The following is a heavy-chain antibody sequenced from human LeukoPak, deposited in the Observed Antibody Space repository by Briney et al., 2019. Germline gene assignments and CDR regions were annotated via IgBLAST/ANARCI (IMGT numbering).Heavy chain of an antibody. J-gene: IGHJ4*02. Sequence: SVKVSCKASGGTFSSYAISWVRQAPGQGLEWMGRIIPIFGIANYAQKFQGRVTITTDESTSTAYMELSSLRSEDTAVYYCARGSSSYYYDSSGYYELDYWGQGTLVTVSS. CDR3: ARGSSSYYYDSSGYYELDY. CDR2: IIPIFGIA. D-gene: IGHD3-22*01. CDR1: GGTFSSYA. V-gene: IGHV1-69*05.